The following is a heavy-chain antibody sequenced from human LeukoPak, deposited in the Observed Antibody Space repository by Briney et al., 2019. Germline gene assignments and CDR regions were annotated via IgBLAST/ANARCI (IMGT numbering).Heavy chain of an antibody. V-gene: IGHV3-30*18. J-gene: IGHJ3*02. CDR2: ISYDGSNK. Sequence: GGSLRLSCAASGFTFSSYGMHWVRQAPGKGLEWVAVISYDGSNKYYADSVRGRFTISRDNFKNTLYLQMNSLRAEDTAVYYCAKEQITMVRGVIITGAFDIWGQGTMVTVSS. CDR3: AKEQITMVRGVIITGAFDI. CDR1: GFTFSSYG. D-gene: IGHD3-10*01.